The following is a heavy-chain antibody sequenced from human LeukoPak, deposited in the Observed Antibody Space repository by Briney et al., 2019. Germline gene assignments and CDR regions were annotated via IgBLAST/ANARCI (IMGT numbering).Heavy chain of an antibody. CDR3: ASSYGDYDWYFYL. CDR2: IYHSGST. V-gene: IGHV4-30-2*01. CDR1: GGSISRGGYS. D-gene: IGHD4-17*01. Sequence: SETLSLTCAVSGGSISRGGYSWGWVRQPRGRGLEWIVYIYHSGSTYNNPPRKSRVTISVDTSKNQFSLKLSSVTAADTAVYYCASSYGDYDWYFYLWGRGTLVTVSS. J-gene: IGHJ2*01.